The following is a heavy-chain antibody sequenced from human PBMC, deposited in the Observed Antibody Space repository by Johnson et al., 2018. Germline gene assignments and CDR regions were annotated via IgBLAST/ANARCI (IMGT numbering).Heavy chain of an antibody. Sequence: EVQLVESGGGVVRPGGSLRLSCEGSGFVFDDYGMSWVRQAPGKGVEWVAGINWNGGNTRSADSVNGRYTLSRDNAKNPLYLPVSSLRAEDTALYYCARDPDAVVVVAANAFDIWGQGTMVTVSS. CDR2: INWNGGNT. CDR1: GFVFDDYG. D-gene: IGHD2-15*01. V-gene: IGHV3-20*04. J-gene: IGHJ3*02. CDR3: ARDPDAVVVVAANAFDI.